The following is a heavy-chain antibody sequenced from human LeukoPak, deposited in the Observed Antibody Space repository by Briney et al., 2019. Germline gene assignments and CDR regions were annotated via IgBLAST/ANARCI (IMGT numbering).Heavy chain of an antibody. CDR1: GYTFTSYD. CDR2: MNPNSGNT. CDR3: ARAKRGGRGNWFDP. V-gene: IGHV1-8*01. D-gene: IGHD3-10*01. J-gene: IGHJ5*02. Sequence: GASVKVSCKASGYTFTSYDINWVRQAPGQGLEWMGWMNPNSGNTGYAQKFQGRVIMTRNTSVRTAYMDLSSLRSEDTAVYYCARAKRGGRGNWFDPWGQGTLVTVSS.